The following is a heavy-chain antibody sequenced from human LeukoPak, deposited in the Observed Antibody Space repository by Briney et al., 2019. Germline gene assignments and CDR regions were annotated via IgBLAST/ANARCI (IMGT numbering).Heavy chain of an antibody. CDR3: ASSMVRGDYYYYGMDI. V-gene: IGHV5-51*04. J-gene: IGHJ6*02. Sequence: GESLRISCKGSGYMFTSYWIGWVRQMPGKGLEWMGTIYPGDSDTRYSPSFQGQVTISADKPISTAYLQWSSLKASDTAMYYCASSMVRGDYYYYGMDIWGQGTTVTVSS. CDR1: GYMFTSYW. CDR2: IYPGDSDT. D-gene: IGHD3-10*01.